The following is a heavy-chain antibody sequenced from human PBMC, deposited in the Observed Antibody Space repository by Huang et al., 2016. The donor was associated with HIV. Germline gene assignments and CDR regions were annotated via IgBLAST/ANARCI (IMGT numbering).Heavy chain of an antibody. D-gene: IGHD6-19*01. V-gene: IGHV3-72*01. CDR2: SRNKVRSYTT. J-gene: IGHJ6*02. Sequence: EVQLVEPGGGLVQPGGSLRLSCAASGFTFSDHYMDWVRQAPGKGLEWVGRSRNKVRSYTTEDAASVKGRFTISRDDSETSLYLQMNSLRTEDSAVYYCTGALASDTGMDVWGQGTTVTVSS. CDR1: GFTFSDHY. CDR3: TGALASDTGMDV.